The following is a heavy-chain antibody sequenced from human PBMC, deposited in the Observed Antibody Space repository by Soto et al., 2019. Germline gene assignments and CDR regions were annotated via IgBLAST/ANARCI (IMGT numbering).Heavy chain of an antibody. CDR1: GYTFTGYY. V-gene: IGHV1-2*02. Sequence: ASVKVSCKASGYTFTGYYMHWVRQAPGQGLEWMGWINPNSGGTNYAQKFQGRVTMTRDTSISTAYMELSRLRSDDTAVYYCARVPLRYFDWLLFSADDNYYYGMDVWGQGTTVTVSS. CDR3: ARVPLRYFDWLLFSADDNYYYGMDV. CDR2: INPNSGGT. D-gene: IGHD3-9*01. J-gene: IGHJ6*02.